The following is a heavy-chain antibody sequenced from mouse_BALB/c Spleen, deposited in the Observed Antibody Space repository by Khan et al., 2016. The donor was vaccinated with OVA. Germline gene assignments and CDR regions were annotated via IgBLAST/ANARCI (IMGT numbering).Heavy chain of an antibody. Sequence: LAESGPELKKSGETVRISCKASGYTFTTAGMQWVQKMPGKGLKWFGWINTHSGVPKYAADFKGRFAFSLETSASTAYLQITNLKNEDMDTYFCARGGAAYYRYDGGAMDYWGQGTSVTVSA. CDR2: INTHSGVP. J-gene: IGHJ4*01. D-gene: IGHD2-14*01. CDR3: ARGGAAYYRYDGGAMDY. CDR1: GYTFTTAG. V-gene: IGHV9-4*02.